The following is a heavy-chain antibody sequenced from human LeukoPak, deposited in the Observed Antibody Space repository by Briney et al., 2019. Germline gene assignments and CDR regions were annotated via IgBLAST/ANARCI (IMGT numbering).Heavy chain of an antibody. CDR2: IDYTGNT. CDR1: GGSISSYY. J-gene: IGHJ4*02. D-gene: IGHD5-18*01. CDR3: ARDGGYSYGSPFDN. Sequence: SETLSLTCTVSGGSISSYYWSWIRQPPGKGLEWIGYIDYTGNTNYNPSLKSRATTSVDTSKNQFSLNLSSVTAADTAVYYCARDGGYSYGSPFDNWGQGTLVTVSS. V-gene: IGHV4-59*01.